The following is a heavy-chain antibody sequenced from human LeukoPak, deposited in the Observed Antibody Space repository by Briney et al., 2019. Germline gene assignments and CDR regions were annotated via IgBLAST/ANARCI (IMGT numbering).Heavy chain of an antibody. D-gene: IGHD1-26*01. V-gene: IGHV3-23*01. CDR1: GVTFTSYS. Sequence: GGSLRLSCAASGVTFTSYSMNWVRQAPGKGLEWVSTISGGGGSTYYADSVKGRFTISRDNSKNTLYLQVNSLRAEDTAVYYCEKGEKWDVTPFDYWGRGTLVTVSS. CDR2: ISGGGGST. CDR3: EKGEKWDVTPFDY. J-gene: IGHJ4*02.